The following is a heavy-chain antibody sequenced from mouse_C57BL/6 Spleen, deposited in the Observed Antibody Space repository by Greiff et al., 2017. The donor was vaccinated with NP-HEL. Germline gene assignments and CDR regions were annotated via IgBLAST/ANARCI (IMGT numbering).Heavy chain of an antibody. CDR1: GYTFTRYW. CDR2: IHPNSGST. V-gene: IGHV1-64*01. J-gene: IGHJ2*01. D-gene: IGHD2-1*01. Sequence: QVQLQQSGAELVKPGASVKLSCKASGYTFTRYWMHWVQQRPGQGLEWIGMIHPNSGSTNYNEKFKSKATLTVDKSSSTAYMQLSSLTSEDSAVYYCAVYYGNFYYFDYWGQGTTLTVSS. CDR3: AVYYGNFYYFDY.